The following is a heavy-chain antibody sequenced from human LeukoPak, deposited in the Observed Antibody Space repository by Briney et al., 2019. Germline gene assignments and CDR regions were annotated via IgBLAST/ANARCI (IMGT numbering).Heavy chain of an antibody. J-gene: IGHJ4*02. V-gene: IGHV3-48*03. D-gene: IGHD5-24*01. CDR2: ISSSGSTI. Sequence: GGSLRLSCAASGFTFSSYEMNWVRQAPGKGLEWVSYISSSGSTIYYADSVKGRFSVSRANSKSTLYLQMNSLRAEDTAVYYCAKDRVLRDDGWVFDFWGLGTLVTVSS. CDR3: AKDRVLRDDGWVFDF. CDR1: GFTFSSYE.